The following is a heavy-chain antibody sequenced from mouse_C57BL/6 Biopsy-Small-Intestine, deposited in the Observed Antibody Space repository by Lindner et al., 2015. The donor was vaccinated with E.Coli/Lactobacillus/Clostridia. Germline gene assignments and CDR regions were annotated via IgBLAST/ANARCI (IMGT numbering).Heavy chain of an antibody. J-gene: IGHJ1*01. Sequence: SVKVSCKASGFPFSNSAIQWVRQARGQRLEWIGRIVVGSGQTDYAQKFQDRVTITRDVTTTTAYMELRSLRSEDTAVYYCADSSSSHGDAFDLWGQGTKVIVSS. D-gene: IGHD1-1*01. CDR3: ADSSSSHGDAFDL. CDR1: GFPFSNSA. CDR2: IVVGSGQT. V-gene: IGHV1S18*01.